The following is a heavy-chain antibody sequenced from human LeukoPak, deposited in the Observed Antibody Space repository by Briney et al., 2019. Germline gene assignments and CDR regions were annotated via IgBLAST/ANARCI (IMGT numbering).Heavy chain of an antibody. CDR1: GFTFSTYP. CDR3: ARVGVVVAATGNLWFDP. V-gene: IGHV3-30*03. J-gene: IGHJ5*02. Sequence: GGSLRLSCGASGFTFSTYPMHWVRQAPGKGLEWVAAISKEGSNKYYADSVKGRYTISRDNAKNSLYLQMNSLRAEDTAVYHCARVGVVVAATGNLWFDPWGQGTLVTVSS. D-gene: IGHD2-15*01. CDR2: ISKEGSNK.